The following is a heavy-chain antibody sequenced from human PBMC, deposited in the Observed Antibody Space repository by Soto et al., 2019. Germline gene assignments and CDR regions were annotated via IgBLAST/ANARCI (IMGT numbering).Heavy chain of an antibody. CDR2: ISGSGGST. V-gene: IGHV3-23*01. CDR1: EFTFSSYA. D-gene: IGHD4-17*01. CDR3: ATFVKGDYASLDY. J-gene: IGHJ4*02. Sequence: PGGSLRLSCAASEFTFSSYAMSWVRQAPGKGLEWVSAISGSGGSTYYADSVKGRFTISRDNSKNTLYLQMNSLRAEDTAVYYCATFVKGDYASLDYWGQGTLVTVSS.